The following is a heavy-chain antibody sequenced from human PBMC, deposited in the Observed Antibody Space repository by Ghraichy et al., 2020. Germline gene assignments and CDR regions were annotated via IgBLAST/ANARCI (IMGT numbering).Heavy chain of an antibody. CDR3: ARGGWSLDY. Sequence: SETLSLTCIVSGGSISSYYWSWIRQPPGKGLEWIGYIHYSGTANYNPSLKSRVTISVDTSKNQFSLKLSSVTAADTAVYYCARGGWSLDYWGQGTLVTVSS. CDR2: IHYSGTA. J-gene: IGHJ4*02. CDR1: GGSISSYY. V-gene: IGHV4-59*01. D-gene: IGHD6-19*01.